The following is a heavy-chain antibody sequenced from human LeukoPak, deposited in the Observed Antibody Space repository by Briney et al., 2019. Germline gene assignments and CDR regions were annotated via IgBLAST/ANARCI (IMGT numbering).Heavy chain of an antibody. CDR2: ISGSGGST. CDR1: GFTVSSNY. D-gene: IGHD3-10*01. Sequence: GGSLRLSCAASGFTVSSNYMSWVRQAPGKGLEWVSAISGSGGSTYYADSVKGRFTISRDNSKNTLYLQMNSLRAEDTAVYYCAKDQYYYGSGNYLDYWGQGTLVTVSS. CDR3: AKDQYYYGSGNYLDY. V-gene: IGHV3-23*01. J-gene: IGHJ4*02.